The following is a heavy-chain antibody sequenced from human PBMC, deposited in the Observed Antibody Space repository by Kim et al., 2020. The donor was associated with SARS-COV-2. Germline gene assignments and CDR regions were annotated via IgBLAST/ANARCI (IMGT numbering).Heavy chain of an antibody. CDR2: ISWNSGSI. CDR3: VYGDYTDY. Sequence: GGSLRLSCAASGFTFDDYAMHWVRQAPGKGLEWVSGISWNSGSIGYADSVKGRFTISRDNAKNSLYLQMNSLRAEDTALYYCVYGDYTDYWGQGTLVTVS. J-gene: IGHJ4*02. D-gene: IGHD4-17*01. V-gene: IGHV3-9*01. CDR1: GFTFDDYA.